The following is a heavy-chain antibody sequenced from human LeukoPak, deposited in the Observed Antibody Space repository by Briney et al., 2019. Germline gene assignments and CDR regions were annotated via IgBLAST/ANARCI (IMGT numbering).Heavy chain of an antibody. CDR3: ARVDLRGYDFWSGPTQGWFDP. CDR1: GYTFTSYG. CDR2: IIPIFGTA. Sequence: SVKVSCKASGYTFTSYGISWVRHAPGQGLEWMGGIIPIFGTANYAQKFQGRVTITADESTSTAYMELSSLRSEDTAVYSCARVDLRGYDFWSGPTQGWFDPWGQGTLVTVSS. D-gene: IGHD3-3*01. J-gene: IGHJ5*02. V-gene: IGHV1-69*13.